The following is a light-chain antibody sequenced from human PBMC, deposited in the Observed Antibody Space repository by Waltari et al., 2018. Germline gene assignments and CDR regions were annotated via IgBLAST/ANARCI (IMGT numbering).Light chain of an antibody. CDR2: RDN. J-gene: IGLJ2*01. CDR3: TAWDSSLKGLL. V-gene: IGLV1-44*01. Sequence: QSVLSQPPPASGTPGPRVSILCSGSASNIGSDPGNWYQHLPGTAPKLLIYRDNLRPSGVPDRFSGSKSGTSASLAISGLQSEDEADYFCTAWDSSLKGLLFGGGTRLTVL. CDR1: ASNIGSDP.